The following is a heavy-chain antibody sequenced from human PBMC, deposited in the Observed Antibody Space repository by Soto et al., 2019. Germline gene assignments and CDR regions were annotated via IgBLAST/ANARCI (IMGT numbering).Heavy chain of an antibody. D-gene: IGHD3-9*01. CDR2: IWYDGSNK. V-gene: IGHV3-33*01. Sequence: ESGGGVVQPGRSLRLSCAASGFTFSSYGMHWVRQAPGKGLEWVAVIWYDGSNKYYADSVKGRFTISRDNSKNTLYLQMNSLRAEDTAVYYCARGGQIFSPTYYYGMDVWGQGTTVTVSS. CDR1: GFTFSSYG. J-gene: IGHJ6*02. CDR3: ARGGQIFSPTYYYGMDV.